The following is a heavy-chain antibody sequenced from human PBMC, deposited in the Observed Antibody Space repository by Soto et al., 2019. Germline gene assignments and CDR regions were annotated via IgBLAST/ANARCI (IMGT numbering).Heavy chain of an antibody. J-gene: IGHJ4*02. D-gene: IGHD6-19*01. CDR3: ATSIAVPRRFVDY. Sequence: SLRLSCAASGLSFGSYWMSWVRQAPGKGLEWVATIRQDGSVKYYVDSVKGRFTISRDNAKNLLYLQMNSLRGEDTAVYYCATSIAVPRRFVDYWGQGSLVTVSS. CDR2: IRQDGSVK. CDR1: GLSFGSYW. V-gene: IGHV3-7*02.